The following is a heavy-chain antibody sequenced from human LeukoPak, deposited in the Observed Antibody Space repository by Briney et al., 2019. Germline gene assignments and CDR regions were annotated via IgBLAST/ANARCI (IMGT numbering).Heavy chain of an antibody. Sequence: PGGSLRLSCTVSGFTVSSNSMSWVRQAPGKGLEWVSFIYSAGSTHYSDSVKGRFTISIDNSKNTLYLQMNSLRAEDTAVYYCAKGTLYGGLFSLGYWGQGTLVTVSS. CDR2: IYSAGST. V-gene: IGHV3-53*05. J-gene: IGHJ4*02. D-gene: IGHD4-23*01. CDR3: AKGTLYGGLFSLGY. CDR1: GFTVSSNS.